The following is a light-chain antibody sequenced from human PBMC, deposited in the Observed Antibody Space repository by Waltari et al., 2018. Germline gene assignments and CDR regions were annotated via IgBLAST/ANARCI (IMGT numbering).Light chain of an antibody. Sequence: QSVVTQPPSASGTPGQRVTISCSGSSSNIGSNSVNWYQQRPGTAPKLLLFINNKRPSGVPDRISGSKSGTSASLAISGLQSEDEANYYCAVWDDSLNGWVFGGGTKLTVL. CDR3: AVWDDSLNGWV. CDR1: SSNIGSNS. CDR2: INN. V-gene: IGLV1-44*01. J-gene: IGLJ3*02.